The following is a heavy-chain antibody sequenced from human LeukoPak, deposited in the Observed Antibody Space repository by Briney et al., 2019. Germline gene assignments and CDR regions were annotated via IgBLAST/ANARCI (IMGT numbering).Heavy chain of an antibody. D-gene: IGHD4-23*01. J-gene: IGHJ4*02. Sequence: GESLKISCKGSGYIFSNYWITWVRQMPGKGLEWMGRIDPTDSYTNYSPSFQGHVTISADKSISTAYLQWSRLKASDTAIYYCARAFGNSEDYWGQGTLVTVSS. CDR1: GYIFSNYW. CDR3: ARAFGNSEDY. V-gene: IGHV5-10-1*01. CDR2: IDPTDSYT.